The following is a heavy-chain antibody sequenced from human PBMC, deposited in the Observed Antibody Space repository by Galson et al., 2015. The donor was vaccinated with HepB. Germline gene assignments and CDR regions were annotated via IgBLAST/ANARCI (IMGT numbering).Heavy chain of an antibody. CDR3: ARRPVDRGVIDYYYYGMDV. CDR2: IDPSDSYT. V-gene: IGHV5-10-1*01. CDR1: GYSFTSYW. Sequence: QSGAEVKKPGESLRISCKGSGYSFTSYWISWVRQMPGKGLEWMGRIDPSDSYTNYSPSFQGHVTISADKSINTAYLQWSSLKASDTAMYYCARRPVDRGVIDYYYYGMDVWGQGTTVTVSS. D-gene: IGHD3-16*02. J-gene: IGHJ6*02.